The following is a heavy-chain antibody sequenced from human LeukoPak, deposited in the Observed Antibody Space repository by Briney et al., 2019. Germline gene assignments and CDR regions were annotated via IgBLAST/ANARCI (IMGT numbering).Heavy chain of an antibody. V-gene: IGHV4-38-2*01. J-gene: IGHJ3*02. CDR1: GYSISSGYY. D-gene: IGHD6-13*01. CDR3: ARDSSSSYSDAFDI. Sequence: PSETLSLTCAVSGYSISSGYYWRWIRQPPGKGLEWIGSIYHSGSTYYNPSLKSRVTISVDTSKNQFSLKLSSVTAADTAVYYCARDSSSSYSDAFDIWGQGTMVTVSS. CDR2: IYHSGST.